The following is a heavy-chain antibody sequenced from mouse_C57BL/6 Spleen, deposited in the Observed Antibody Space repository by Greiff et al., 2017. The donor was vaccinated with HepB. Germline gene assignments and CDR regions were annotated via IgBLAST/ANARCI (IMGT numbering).Heavy chain of an antibody. Sequence: QVQLKESGPGLVAPSQSLSITCTVSGFSLTSYGVHWVRQPPGKGLEWLVVIWSDGSTTYNSALKSRLSISKDNSKSQVFLKMNSLQTDDTAMYYCARHRYDRVDWYFDVWGTGTTVTVSS. D-gene: IGHD2-3*01. V-gene: IGHV2-6-1*01. CDR2: IWSDGST. J-gene: IGHJ1*03. CDR3: ARHRYDRVDWYFDV. CDR1: GFSLTSYG.